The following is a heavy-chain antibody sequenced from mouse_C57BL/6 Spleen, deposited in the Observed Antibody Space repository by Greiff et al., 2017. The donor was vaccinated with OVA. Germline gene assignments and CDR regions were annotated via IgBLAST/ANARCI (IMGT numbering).Heavy chain of an antibody. V-gene: IGHV3-6*01. J-gene: IGHJ1*03. D-gene: IGHD2-2*01. CDR3: ARERVGYYWYFDV. CDR1: GYSITSGYY. Sequence: EVQLVESGPGLVKPSQSLSLTCSVTGYSITSGYYWNWIRQFPGNKLEWMGYISYDGSNNYNPSLKNRISITRDTSKNQFFLKLNSVTTEDTATYYCARERVGYYWYFDVWGTGTTVTVSS. CDR2: ISYDGSN.